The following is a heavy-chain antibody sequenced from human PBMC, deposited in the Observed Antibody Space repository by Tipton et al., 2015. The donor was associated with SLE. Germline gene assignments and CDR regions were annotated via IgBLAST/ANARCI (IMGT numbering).Heavy chain of an antibody. D-gene: IGHD1-1*01. Sequence: QSGAEVKKPGASVKVSCKASGYTFDAFGITWVRQAPGQGPEWMGWISGYNSNIDYAQKFQGRVTMTIDTSTTTAYMELRSLRSDDAAVYYCARDRGNGYFDLWGRGTLVSVSS. CDR1: GYTFDAFG. CDR3: ARDRGNGYFDL. J-gene: IGHJ2*01. CDR2: ISGYNSNI. V-gene: IGHV1-18*01.